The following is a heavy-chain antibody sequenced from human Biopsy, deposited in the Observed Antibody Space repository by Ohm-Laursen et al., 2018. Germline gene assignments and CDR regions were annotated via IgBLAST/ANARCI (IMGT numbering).Heavy chain of an antibody. CDR1: GGTFSNYA. CDR2: IIPVSDTA. D-gene: IGHD2-2*01. J-gene: IGHJ6*01. V-gene: IGHV1-69*06. Sequence: VASVKVSCKASGGTFSNYAISWVRQAPGQGLEWLGGIIPVSDTANYAQKFQGRVTINADKPTSTAYMELSSLRSEDTALYYCASSSYCGRTTCYQNYGMDVWGQGTTVTVSS. CDR3: ASSSYCGRTTCYQNYGMDV.